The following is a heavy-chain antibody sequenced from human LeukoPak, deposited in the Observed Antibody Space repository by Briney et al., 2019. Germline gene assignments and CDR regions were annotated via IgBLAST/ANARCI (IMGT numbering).Heavy chain of an antibody. Sequence: PGGSLRLSCAASGFTFSSYWMHWVRQAPGKGRVWVSGINSDGTSPIYADSVKGRFTISRDNAKNTLFLQMNSLRAEDTAVYYCSRGYSGGFDYWGQGTLVTVSS. CDR2: INSDGTSP. D-gene: IGHD2-15*01. CDR1: GFTFSSYW. J-gene: IGHJ4*02. V-gene: IGHV3-74*01. CDR3: SRGYSGGFDY.